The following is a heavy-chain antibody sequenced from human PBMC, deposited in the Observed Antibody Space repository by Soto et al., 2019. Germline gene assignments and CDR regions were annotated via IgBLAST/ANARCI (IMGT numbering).Heavy chain of an antibody. CDR2: IIPMFGAA. J-gene: IGHJ3*02. Sequence: PSVKVSCKASGGIFSNYAISWVRQAPGQGLEWMGGIIPMFGAANYAQKFQGRVTITADESTRTAYMELSSLRSEDTAVYYCARAGIVVAPGAFDIWGQGTMVTVSS. D-gene: IGHD2-15*01. CDR1: GGIFSNYA. V-gene: IGHV1-69*13. CDR3: ARAGIVVAPGAFDI.